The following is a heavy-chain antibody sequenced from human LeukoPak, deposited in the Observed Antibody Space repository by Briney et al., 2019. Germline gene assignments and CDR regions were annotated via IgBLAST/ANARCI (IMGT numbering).Heavy chain of an antibody. CDR3: ARDERLLSFLK. V-gene: IGHV3-23*01. D-gene: IGHD3-3*01. J-gene: IGHJ4*02. CDR1: GFTFSSYA. Sequence: GGSLRLSCAASGFTFSSYAMSWVRQAPGKGLEWVSAISGSGGSTYYADSVKGRFTISRDNSKNTLYLRMNSLRAEDTAVYYGARDERLLSFLKWGQGTLVTVSS. CDR2: ISGSGGST.